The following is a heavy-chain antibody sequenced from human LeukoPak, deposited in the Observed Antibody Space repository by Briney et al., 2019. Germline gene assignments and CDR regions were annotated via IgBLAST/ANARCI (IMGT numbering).Heavy chain of an antibody. V-gene: IGHV3-23*01. CDR3: AKGHSAHGTGYDY. J-gene: IGHJ4*02. Sequence: GGSLRLSCAASGLTFSRFAMSWVRQAPGKGLEWVSTISGSGDTTYYADSVKGRFTISRDNLKNTLYVQMNSLRVEDTAVYYCAKGHSAHGTGYDYWGQGTLVIVSS. CDR2: ISGSGDTT. CDR1: GLTFSRFA. D-gene: IGHD1-1*01.